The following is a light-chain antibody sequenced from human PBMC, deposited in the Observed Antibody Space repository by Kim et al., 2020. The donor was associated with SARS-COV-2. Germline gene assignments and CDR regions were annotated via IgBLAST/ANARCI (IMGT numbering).Light chain of an antibody. Sequence: ASVGDRVTITCRASQSIRSYLDWYHQKPGQAPRALIYTASTLQTGVPSRFSGSGSGTDFTLTISSLQPEDCGTYYCQQTFSIPYTFGQGTKVDIK. CDR1: QSIRSY. CDR2: TAS. CDR3: QQTFSIPYT. V-gene: IGKV1-39*01. J-gene: IGKJ2*01.